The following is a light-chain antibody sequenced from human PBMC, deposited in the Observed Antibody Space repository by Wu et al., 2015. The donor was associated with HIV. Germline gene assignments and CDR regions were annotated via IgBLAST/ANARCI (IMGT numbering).Light chain of an antibody. CDR2: DAS. Sequence: EVVMTQSPATLSVSPGERATLSCRASQTVGSNLAWYQQKPGQAPRLLIYDASNRATGIPARFSGSGSGTDFTLTISSLEPEDSAVYYCQHRFTXPLTFGQGTRLEIK. J-gene: IGKJ5*01. CDR1: QTVGSN. CDR3: QHRFTXPLT. V-gene: IGKV3-11*01.